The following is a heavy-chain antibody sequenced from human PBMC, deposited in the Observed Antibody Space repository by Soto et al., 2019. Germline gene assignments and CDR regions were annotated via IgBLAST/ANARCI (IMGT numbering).Heavy chain of an antibody. CDR3: ARTKSPVRGVKLYYFEY. Sequence: PSETLSLTCTFSVGSISSGGYYCSWIRQHPWKGLEWIGYIYYSGSTYYNPSLKSRVTISVDTSKNQFSLKLSSVTAADTAVYYCARTKSPVRGVKLYYFEYWGQGTQVSVSS. CDR2: IYYSGST. V-gene: IGHV4-31*03. CDR1: VGSISSGGYY. J-gene: IGHJ4*02. D-gene: IGHD3-10*01.